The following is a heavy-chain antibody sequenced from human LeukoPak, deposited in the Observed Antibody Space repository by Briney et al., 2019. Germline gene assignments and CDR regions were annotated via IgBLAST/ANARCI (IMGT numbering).Heavy chain of an antibody. CDR1: GYIFTDYY. D-gene: IGHD5-18*01. J-gene: IGHJ4*02. Sequence: GASVKVSFRTSGYIFTDYYLHWVRQAPGQGLEWMGWINPNSGGTNYAQKFQGRVTMTRDTSISTAYMELSRLRSDDTAVYYCARDPGSGYSFLYYFDYWGQGTLVTVSS. CDR3: ARDPGSGYSFLYYFDY. CDR2: INPNSGGT. V-gene: IGHV1-2*02.